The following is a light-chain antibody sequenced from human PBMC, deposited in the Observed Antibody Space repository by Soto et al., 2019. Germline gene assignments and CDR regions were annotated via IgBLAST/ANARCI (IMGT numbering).Light chain of an antibody. J-gene: IGKJ1*01. V-gene: IGKV3-11*01. CDR2: DAS. Sequence: EIVLTQSPGTLSLSPGERATLSCRASQSVSSYLAWYQQKPGQAPRLLIYDASNRATGIPARFSGSGSGTDFTLTISSLEPEDFAVYYCQQRSNWPTTFDQGTKVDIK. CDR3: QQRSNWPTT. CDR1: QSVSSY.